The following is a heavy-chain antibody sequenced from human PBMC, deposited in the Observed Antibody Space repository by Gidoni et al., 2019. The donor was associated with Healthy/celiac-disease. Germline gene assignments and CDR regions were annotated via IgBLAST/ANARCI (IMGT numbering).Heavy chain of an antibody. D-gene: IGHD1-26*01. J-gene: IGHJ3*02. V-gene: IGHV4-61*02. CDR3: ARDHKLGGATQGAFDI. CDR2: IYTSGST. Sequence: QVQLQESGPGLVKPSQTLSLTCTVSGCSISSGSYYWSWIRQPAGKGLEWIGRIYTSGSTNYNPSLKIRVTISVDTSKNQFSLKLSSVTAADTAVYYCARDHKLGGATQGAFDIWGQGTMVTVSS. CDR1: GCSISSGSYY.